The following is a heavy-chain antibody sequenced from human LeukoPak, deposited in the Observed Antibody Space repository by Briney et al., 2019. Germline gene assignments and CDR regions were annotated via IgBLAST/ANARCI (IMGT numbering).Heavy chain of an antibody. J-gene: IGHJ4*02. CDR3: VRLYYYGSGSYDY. CDR2: ISSNGGST. Sequence: PGGSLRLSCSASGFTFSSYAMHRVRQAPGKGLEYVSAISSNGGSTYYADSVKGRFTISRGNSKNTLYLQMSSLRAEDTAVYYCVRLYYYGSGSYDYWGQGTLVTVSS. D-gene: IGHD3-10*01. V-gene: IGHV3-64D*06. CDR1: GFTFSSYA.